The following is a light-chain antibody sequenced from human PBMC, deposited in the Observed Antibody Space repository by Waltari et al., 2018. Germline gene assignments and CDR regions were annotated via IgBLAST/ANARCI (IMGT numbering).Light chain of an antibody. CDR1: QSIGIY. J-gene: IGKJ1*01. V-gene: IGKV1-39*01. Sequence: DIQMTQSPSSLSASVGDRVTISCRASQSIGIYLNWYQQKQGQAPNLLIYAPSSLQSGVPPRFSGSGFGTDVTLTITSLQPEDFATYDSQQSNSIPGTFGQGTKVEI. CDR3: QQSNSIPGT. CDR2: APS.